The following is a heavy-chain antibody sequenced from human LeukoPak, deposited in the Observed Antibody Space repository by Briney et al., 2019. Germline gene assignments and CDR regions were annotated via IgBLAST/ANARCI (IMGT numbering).Heavy chain of an antibody. Sequence: GRSLRLSCAASGFTFANYALNWVRQAPGERLEWVASITGAGGRGGIYYADSVKGRFTISRDNSKNTVYLQMTSLRADDTAVYHCAKGDRGHCTGAKCYPFGYWGQGTVVTVSS. V-gene: IGHV3-23*01. J-gene: IGHJ4*02. CDR2: ITGAGGRGGI. CDR1: GFTFANYA. D-gene: IGHD2-8*02. CDR3: AKGDRGHCTGAKCYPFGY.